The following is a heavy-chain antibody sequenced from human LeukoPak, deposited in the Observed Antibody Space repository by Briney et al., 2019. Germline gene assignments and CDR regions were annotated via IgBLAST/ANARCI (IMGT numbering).Heavy chain of an antibody. CDR2: VNRDGSKT. CDR1: GFALSSHW. J-gene: IGHJ6*02. V-gene: IGHV3-7*03. Sequence: GGSLRLSCAASGFALSSHWMTWVRQVPGRGPEWVANVNRDGSKTYYLDSVKGRFTISKDNAKNSLYLQMNSLRTEDTALYHCARNNGMDVWGQGTTVIVSS. CDR3: ARNNGMDV.